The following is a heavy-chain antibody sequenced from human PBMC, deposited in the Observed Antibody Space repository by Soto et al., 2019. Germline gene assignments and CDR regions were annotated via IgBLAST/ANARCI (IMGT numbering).Heavy chain of an antibody. CDR2: ISYTGSP. D-gene: IGHD1-1*01. CDR1: GGSISSSAYY. J-gene: IGHJ4*02. CDR3: ARDTRYDEASDQRFFFDY. Sequence: QLQLQESGAGLVKPSETLSLTCTLSGGSISSSAYYWGWIRQPPGKALEWIGSISYTGSPYYSPSLKSRVTISVDTSKTQFSLRLSSVTAADTAVYYCARDTRYDEASDQRFFFDYWGQGTLVIVSS. V-gene: IGHV4-39*02.